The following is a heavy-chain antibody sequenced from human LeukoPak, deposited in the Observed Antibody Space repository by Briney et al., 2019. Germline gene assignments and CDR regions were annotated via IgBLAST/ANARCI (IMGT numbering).Heavy chain of an antibody. J-gene: IGHJ4*02. CDR3: AKDDCSSTSCYISRGGYLIDY. D-gene: IGHD2-2*02. CDR2: ISWNSGKI. CDR1: GFTFDDYA. Sequence: QPGRSLSLSCAASGFTFDDYAMHWVRQAPGKGLEWVSGISWNSGKIGYADFVKGRFTISRDNAKNSLYLQMNSLRAEDTALYYCAKDDCSSTSCYISRGGYLIDYWGQGTLVTVSS. V-gene: IGHV3-9*01.